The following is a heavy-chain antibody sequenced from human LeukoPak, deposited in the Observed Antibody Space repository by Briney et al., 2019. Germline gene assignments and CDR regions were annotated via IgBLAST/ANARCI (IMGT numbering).Heavy chain of an antibody. D-gene: IGHD1-26*01. CDR3: ARVRSYGPSGSYLDY. CDR2: IYTSGST. V-gene: IGHV4-61*02. J-gene: IGHJ4*02. Sequence: SETLSLTCTVSGGSISSGSYYWSWIRQPAGKGLEWIGCIYTSGSTNYNPSLKSRVTISVDTSKNQFSLKLSSVTAADTAVYYCARVRSYGPSGSYLDYWGQGTLVTVSS. CDR1: GGSISSGSYY.